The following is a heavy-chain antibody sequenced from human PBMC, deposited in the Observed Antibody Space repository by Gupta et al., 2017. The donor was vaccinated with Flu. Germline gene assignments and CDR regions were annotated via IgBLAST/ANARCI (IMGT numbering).Heavy chain of an antibody. CDR2: INPDTDGT. CDR3: AVVEMGAIDLDY. D-gene: IGHD1-26*01. CDR1: GYSFTDYY. V-gene: IGHV1-2*02. J-gene: IGHJ4*02. Sequence: QVQLVQSGAEVKKPGASVKVSCKASGYSFTDYYIHWVRQAPGQGLEWMGWINPDTDGTNYAQNFQGRVTMTRDTSISTAYMELSRLKSDDSAVYYYAVVEMGAIDLDYWGQGTLVTVSS.